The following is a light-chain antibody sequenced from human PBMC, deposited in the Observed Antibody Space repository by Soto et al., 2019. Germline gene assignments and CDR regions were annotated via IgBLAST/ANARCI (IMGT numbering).Light chain of an antibody. CDR2: LGS. V-gene: IGKV2-28*01. J-gene: IGKJ1*01. Sequence: IVMTQSPLSLSVTPGEAASISCMSSARLLHKNGYNYVDWYMQKPGQSPQLLIYLGSNRASGVPDRFSGSGSDTYFTLEISRVEGDDVGVYYCMQPLENFRTFGQGTKV. CDR3: MQPLENFRT. CDR1: ARLLHKNGYNY.